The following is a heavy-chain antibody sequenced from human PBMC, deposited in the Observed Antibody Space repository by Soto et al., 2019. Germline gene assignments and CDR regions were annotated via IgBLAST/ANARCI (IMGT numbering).Heavy chain of an antibody. Sequence: TSETLSLTCTVSGGSFSGYYWSWIRQPPGKGLEWIGEINHSGSTNYNPSLKSRVTISVDTSKNQFSLKLSSVTAADTAVYYCASGSGELPVDVWGQGTTVTVSS. J-gene: IGHJ6*02. CDR2: INHSGST. V-gene: IGHV4-34*01. CDR1: GGSFSGYY. D-gene: IGHD3-10*01. CDR3: ASGSGELPVDV.